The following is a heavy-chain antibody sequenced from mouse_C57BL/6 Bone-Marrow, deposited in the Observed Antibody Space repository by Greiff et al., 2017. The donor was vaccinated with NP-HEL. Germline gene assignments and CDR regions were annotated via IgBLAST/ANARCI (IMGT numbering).Heavy chain of an antibody. CDR2: ISSGGSYT. D-gene: IGHD2-5*01. V-gene: IGHV5-6*01. J-gene: IGHJ3*01. CDR3: ARPYYSNYEVFFAY. CDR1: GFTFSSYG. Sequence: VQLKESGGDLVKPGGSLKLSCAASGFTFSSYGMSWVRQTPDKKLEWVATISSGGSYTYYPDSVKGRFTITRDNAKNTLYLQLSSLKSEDTAMYYCARPYYSNYEVFFAYWGQGTLVTVSA.